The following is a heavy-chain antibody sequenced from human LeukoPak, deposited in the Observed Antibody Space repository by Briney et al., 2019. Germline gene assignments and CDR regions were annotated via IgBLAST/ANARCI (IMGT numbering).Heavy chain of an antibody. J-gene: IGHJ4*02. Sequence: GGSLRLSCAASGFTFSSYWMNWVRQAPGKGLMWVSRIASDGSSTTYADSVKGRFSISRDNAKNTLYLQMNSLRVEDTAVYYCARGRPHGNDYWGQGTLVTVSS. V-gene: IGHV3-74*01. CDR1: GFTFSSYW. CDR2: IASDGSST. D-gene: IGHD4-23*01. CDR3: ARGRPHGNDY.